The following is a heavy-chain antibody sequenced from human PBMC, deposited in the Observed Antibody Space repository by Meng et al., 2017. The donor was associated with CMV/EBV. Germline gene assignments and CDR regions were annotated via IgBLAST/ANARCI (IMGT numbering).Heavy chain of an antibody. CDR2: ISAYNGNT. V-gene: IGHV1-18*01. D-gene: IGHD2-2*02. CDR1: DG. Sequence: DGIRCVRQAPGQGLEWIGWISAYNGNTNYAQKRQGSVTMTTDTSTSTAYMELRSLRSDDTAVYYCARVIPSSGYCSSTSCYTSWFDPWGQGTLVTVSS. J-gene: IGHJ5*02. CDR3: ARVIPSSGYCSSTSCYTSWFDP.